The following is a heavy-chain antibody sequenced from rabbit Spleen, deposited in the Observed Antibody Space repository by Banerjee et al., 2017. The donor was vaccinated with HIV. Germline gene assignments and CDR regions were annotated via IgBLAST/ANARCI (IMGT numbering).Heavy chain of an antibody. V-gene: IGHV1S45*01. D-gene: IGHD8-1*01. CDR1: GFSCYYKCV. Sequence: QEQLVESGGGLVQPEGSLTLTCTASGFSCYYKCVMCWVRQAPGKGLQWVACAYAGSSGSTYSATWAKGRFTISKSSSTTVTLQMTSLTAADTATYFCARDAGSGHYIDGYFNLWGQGTLVTVS. CDR3: ARDAGSGHYIDGYFNL. J-gene: IGHJ4*01. CDR2: AYAGSSGST.